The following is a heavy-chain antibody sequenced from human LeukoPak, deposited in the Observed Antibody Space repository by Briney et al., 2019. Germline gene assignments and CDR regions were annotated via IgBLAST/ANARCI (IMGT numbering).Heavy chain of an antibody. D-gene: IGHD2-2*01. Sequence: HSQTLSLTCAISGDSVSSNSVTWNWIRQSPSRGLEWLGRTYYRSTWYNDYAVSVRGRITVNPDTSKNQFSLHLNSVTPEDTAVYYCARRLTQYDCFDPWGQGILVTVYS. CDR2: TYYRSTWYN. J-gene: IGHJ5*02. CDR1: GDSVSSNSVT. CDR3: ARRLTQYDCFDP. V-gene: IGHV6-1*01.